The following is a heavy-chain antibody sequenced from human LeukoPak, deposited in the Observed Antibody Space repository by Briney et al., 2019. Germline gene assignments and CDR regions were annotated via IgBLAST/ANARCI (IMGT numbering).Heavy chain of an antibody. J-gene: IGHJ4*02. D-gene: IGHD3-9*01. CDR2: IYYSGST. Sequence: SETLSLTCTVSGGSISSSSYYWGWIRQPPGKGLEWIGSIYYSGSTYYNPSLKSRVTISVDTSKNQFSLKLSSVTAADTAVYYCARHILTGYSNLDYWGQGTLVTVSS. CDR3: ARHILTGYSNLDY. CDR1: GGSISSSSYY. V-gene: IGHV4-39*01.